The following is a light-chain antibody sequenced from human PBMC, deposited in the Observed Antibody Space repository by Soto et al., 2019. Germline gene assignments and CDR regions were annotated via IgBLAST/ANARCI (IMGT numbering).Light chain of an antibody. CDR3: SSYTRSSSVV. CDR2: DGS. CDR1: SSDVGSHNL. J-gene: IGLJ2*01. V-gene: IGLV2-14*02. Sequence: QSALTQPASVSGSPGQSITISCTGTSSDVGSHNLVSWYRQYPGKAPKLMIYDGSERPSGVSNRFSASKSGNTASLTISGLQAEDEADYYCSSYTRSSSVVFGGGTKVTVL.